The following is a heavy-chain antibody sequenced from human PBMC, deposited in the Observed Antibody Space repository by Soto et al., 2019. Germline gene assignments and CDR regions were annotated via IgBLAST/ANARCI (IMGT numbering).Heavy chain of an antibody. J-gene: IGHJ6*03. CDR2: ISGSGGSI. D-gene: IGHD2-15*01. V-gene: IGHV3-23*01. CDR1: GFTFSSYA. Sequence: PGGSLRLSCAASGFTFSSYAMSWVRQAPGKGLEWVSAISGSGGSIYYADSVKGRFTISRDNAKNTLYLQMNSLRAEDTAVYYCARDRCSGGGCYYYYMDVWGKGTTVTVSS. CDR3: ARDRCSGGGCYYYYMDV.